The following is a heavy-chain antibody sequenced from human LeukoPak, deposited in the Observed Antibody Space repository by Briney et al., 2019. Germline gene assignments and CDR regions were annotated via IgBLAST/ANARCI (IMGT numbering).Heavy chain of an antibody. J-gene: IGHJ4*02. V-gene: IGHV4-59*01. CDR1: SGSMSGYY. CDR2: VYVTGTT. D-gene: IGHD6-19*01. Sequence: SETLSLTCTVSSGSMSGYYWSWIRQPPGKGLEWIAYVYVTGTTNYNPSLKTRATISMDTSKNQLSLTLTSVTAADTAVYHCARVGSGGAWFDFWGQGTLVTVSS. CDR3: ARVGSGGAWFDF.